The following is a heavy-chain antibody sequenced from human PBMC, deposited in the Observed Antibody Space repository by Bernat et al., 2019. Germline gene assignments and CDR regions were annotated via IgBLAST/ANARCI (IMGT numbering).Heavy chain of an antibody. CDR3: ARDPPYDYIWGSYRYTEYYFDY. Sequence: QVQLVESGGGVVQPGRSLRLSCAASGFTFSSYGMHWVRQAPGKGLEWVAVIWYDGSNKYYADSVKGRFTISRDNSKNTLYLQMNSLRAEDMAVYYCARDPPYDYIWGSYRYTEYYFDYWGQGTLVTVSS. CDR1: GFTFSSYG. J-gene: IGHJ4*02. CDR2: IWYDGSNK. D-gene: IGHD3-16*02. V-gene: IGHV3-33*01.